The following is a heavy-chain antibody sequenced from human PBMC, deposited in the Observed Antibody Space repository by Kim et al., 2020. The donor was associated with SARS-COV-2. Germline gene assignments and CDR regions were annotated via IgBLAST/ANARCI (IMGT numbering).Heavy chain of an antibody. V-gene: IGHV3-23*01. J-gene: IGHJ4*02. D-gene: IGHD5-18*01. CDR3: AAKKHGYSPFDY. CDR1: GFTFSIYA. Sequence: GGSLRLSCAASGFTFSIYAISWVRQAPGKGLAWVSAISGSGGTTLYADSVKGRFTISRDNSKNTLYLQMDGLRADDTAVYYCAAKKHGYSPFDYWGQGTLVTVSS. CDR2: ISGSGGTT.